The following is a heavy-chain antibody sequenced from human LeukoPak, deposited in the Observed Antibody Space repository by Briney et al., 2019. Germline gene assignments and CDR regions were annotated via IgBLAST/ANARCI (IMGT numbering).Heavy chain of an antibody. Sequence: GGSLRLSCTASGFTFGDYAMSWVRQAPGKGLEWVGFIRSKAYGGTTEYAASVKGRFTISRDDSKSIAYLQMNSLKTEDTAVYYCTRLYCSSTSCPMGTFDYWGQGTLVTVSS. D-gene: IGHD2-2*01. V-gene: IGHV3-49*04. CDR3: TRLYCSSTSCPMGTFDY. J-gene: IGHJ4*02. CDR1: GFTFGDYA. CDR2: IRSKAYGGTT.